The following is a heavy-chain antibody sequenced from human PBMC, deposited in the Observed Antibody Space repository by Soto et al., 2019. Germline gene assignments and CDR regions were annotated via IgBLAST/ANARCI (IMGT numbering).Heavy chain of an antibody. V-gene: IGHV1-69*18. CDR1: GGTFSTYA. D-gene: IGHD6-19*01. CDR3: ARELVERRYSGGLYQYYGMDV. J-gene: IGHJ6*02. CDR2: IIPIFGTA. Sequence: QVQLVQSGAEVKKPGSSVKVSCKASGGTFSTYALSWVRQAPGQGLEWMGKIIPIFGTANYAQKFQGRVMINADESTSTAYMALSSLRSEDTAVYYCARELVERRYSGGLYQYYGMDVWGQGPTVTVSS.